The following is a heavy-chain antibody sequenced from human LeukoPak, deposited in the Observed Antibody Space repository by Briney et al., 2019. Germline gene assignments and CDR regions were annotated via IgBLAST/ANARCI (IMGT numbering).Heavy chain of an antibody. Sequence: PGGSLRLSCAASGFTFSSYSMNWVRQAPGKGLEWVSSICSSSSYIYYADSVKGRFTISRDNAKNSLYLQMNSLRAEDTAVYYCARGSEGSGSYVMDVWGKGTTVTVSS. CDR3: ARGSEGSGSYVMDV. D-gene: IGHD3-10*01. CDR2: ICSSSSYI. V-gene: IGHV3-21*01. CDR1: GFTFSSYS. J-gene: IGHJ6*03.